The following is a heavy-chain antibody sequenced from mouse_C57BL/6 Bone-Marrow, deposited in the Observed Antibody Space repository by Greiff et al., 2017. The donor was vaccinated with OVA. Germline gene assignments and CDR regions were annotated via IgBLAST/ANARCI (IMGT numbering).Heavy chain of an antibody. J-gene: IGHJ2*01. V-gene: IGHV1-87*01. CDR3: SKDSADYYGACDYGSSYGAFDY. D-gene: IGHD1-1*01. CDR2: GQGLEWVG. Sequence: QVQLQQSGPELARPWASVKISCQAFYTFFSRLHFAFRDTNYWLQWVKQRPGQGLEWVGAIYPGNGDTSYNQKFKGTATLTADKSASTAYMQPSSLTSKDSADYYGACDYGSSYGAFDYWGQGTTLTVSS. CDR1: YTFFSRLH.